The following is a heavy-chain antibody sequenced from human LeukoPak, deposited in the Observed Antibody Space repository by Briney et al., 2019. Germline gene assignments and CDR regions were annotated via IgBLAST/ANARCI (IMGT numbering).Heavy chain of an antibody. J-gene: IGHJ1*01. V-gene: IGHV4-34*01. CDR3: ARDTYYDYVWGSYRSRAEYFQH. D-gene: IGHD3-16*02. CDR1: GGSFSGYY. Sequence: SETLSLTCAVYGGSFSGYYWSWLRQPPGKGLEWIGEINHSGSTNYNPSLKSRVTISVDTSKNQFSLKLSSVTAADTAVYYCARDTYYDYVWGSYRSRAEYFQHWGQGTLVTVSS. CDR2: INHSGST.